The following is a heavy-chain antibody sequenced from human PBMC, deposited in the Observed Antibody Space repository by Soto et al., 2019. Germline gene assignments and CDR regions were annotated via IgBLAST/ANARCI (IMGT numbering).Heavy chain of an antibody. CDR2: ISYDGSNK. Sequence: GGSLRFSCAASGFTFSSYGMHWFRQAPGKGLEWVAVISYDGSNKYYADSVKGRFTISRDNSKNTLYLQMNSLRAEDTAVYYCAKADYYDSSGYYPDYWGQGTLVTVS. CDR3: AKADYYDSSGYYPDY. J-gene: IGHJ4*02. D-gene: IGHD3-22*01. CDR1: GFTFSSYG. V-gene: IGHV3-30*18.